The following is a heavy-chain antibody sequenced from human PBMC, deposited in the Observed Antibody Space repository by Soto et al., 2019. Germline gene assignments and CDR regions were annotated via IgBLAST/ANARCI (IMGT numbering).Heavy chain of an antibody. J-gene: IGHJ4*02. CDR2: NLNKANSYTT. D-gene: IGHD3-10*01. V-gene: IGHV3-72*01. CDR1: EFTLSDHF. Sequence: GGSLRLSCAASEFTLSDHFVNWVRQAPGKGLEWVGRNLNKANSYTTEYAASVKGRFTISRDESKNSLYLQMSSLKIEDTAVYYCARLTNYYLDYWGQGTLVTVSS. CDR3: ARLTNYYLDY.